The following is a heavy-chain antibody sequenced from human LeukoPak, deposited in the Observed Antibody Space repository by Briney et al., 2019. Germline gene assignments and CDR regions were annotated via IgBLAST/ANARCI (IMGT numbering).Heavy chain of an antibody. D-gene: IGHD3-10*01. CDR1: GGSINSSSYY. V-gene: IGHV4-39*01. CDR3: ARRFAPSRNDAFDI. J-gene: IGHJ3*02. Sequence: SETLSLTCTVSGGSINSSSYYWGWIRQPPGKGLEWIGTIHYSGSTYYNPSLKSRVTISVDTSKNQFSLKLSSVTASDTAVYYCARRFAPSRNDAFDIWGQGTMVTVSS. CDR2: IHYSGST.